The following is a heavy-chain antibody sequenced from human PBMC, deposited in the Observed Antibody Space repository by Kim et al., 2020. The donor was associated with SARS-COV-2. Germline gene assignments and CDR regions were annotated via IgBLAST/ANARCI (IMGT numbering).Heavy chain of an antibody. Sequence: GGSLRLSCAASGFAFSSYAMNWVRQAPGKGLEWVSVITSSGGDTSYAESVKGRFTNSRDNSKNTLYLQMDSLRVEDTAIYYCGNYKQKLVQLDYWGQGTLVTVSS. CDR3: GNYKQKLVQLDY. V-gene: IGHV3-23*01. J-gene: IGHJ4*02. D-gene: IGHD1-20*01. CDR2: ITSSGGDT. CDR1: GFAFSSYA.